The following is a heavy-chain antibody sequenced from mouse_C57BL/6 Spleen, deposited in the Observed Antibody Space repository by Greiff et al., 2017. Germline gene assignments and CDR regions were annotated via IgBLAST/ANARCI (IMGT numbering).Heavy chain of an antibody. V-gene: IGHV2-9-1*01. Sequence: QVQLKESGPGLVAPSQSLSITCTVSGFSLTSYAISWVRQPPGKGLEWLGVIWTGGGATYNSALKSRLSISKENSKTQVFLKMNSLQTDDTARYYCARTFGIYDGYLDYWGQGTTLTVSS. D-gene: IGHD2-3*01. CDR3: ARTFGIYDGYLDY. J-gene: IGHJ2*01. CDR2: IWTGGGA. CDR1: GFSLTSYA.